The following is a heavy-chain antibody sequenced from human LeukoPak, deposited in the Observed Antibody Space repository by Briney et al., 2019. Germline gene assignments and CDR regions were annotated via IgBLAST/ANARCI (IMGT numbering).Heavy chain of an antibody. CDR1: GGSISSGSYY. D-gene: IGHD6-13*01. CDR2: IYTSGST. J-gene: IGHJ4*02. CDR3: ACGYSSSWYDYFDY. Sequence: ASETLSFTCTVSGGSISSGSYYWSWIRQPAGKGLEWIGRIYTSGSTNYNPSLKSRVTISVDTSKNQFSLKLSSVTAADTAVYYCACGYSSSWYDYFDYWGQGTLVTVSS. V-gene: IGHV4-61*02.